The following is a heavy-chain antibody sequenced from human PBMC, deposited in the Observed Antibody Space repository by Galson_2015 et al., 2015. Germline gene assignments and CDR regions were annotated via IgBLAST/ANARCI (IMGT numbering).Heavy chain of an antibody. CDR3: ARDTLTGDDFWSGYYSWFDP. CDR2: IYYSGST. J-gene: IGHJ5*02. CDR1: GGSISSSSYY. Sequence: SETLSLTCTVSGGSISSSSYYWGWLRQPPGKGLEWIGSIYYSGSTYYNPSLKSRVTISVDTSKNQFSLKLNSVTAADTAVYYCARDTLTGDDFWSGYYSWFDPWGQGTLVTVSS. D-gene: IGHD3-3*01. V-gene: IGHV4-39*07.